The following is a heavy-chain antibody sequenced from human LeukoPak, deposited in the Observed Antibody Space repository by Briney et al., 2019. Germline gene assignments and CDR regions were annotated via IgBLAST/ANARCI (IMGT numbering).Heavy chain of an antibody. D-gene: IGHD4-17*01. V-gene: IGHV1-8*03. CDR3: ARGPRDYGDYDFSYMDV. Sequence: ASVKVSCKASGYTFTSYDINWVRQATGQGLEWMGWMNPNSGNTGYAQKFQGRVTITRNTSISTAYMELSSLRSEDTAVYYCARGPRDYGDYDFSYMDVWGKRTTVTVSS. J-gene: IGHJ6*03. CDR1: GYTFTSYD. CDR2: MNPNSGNT.